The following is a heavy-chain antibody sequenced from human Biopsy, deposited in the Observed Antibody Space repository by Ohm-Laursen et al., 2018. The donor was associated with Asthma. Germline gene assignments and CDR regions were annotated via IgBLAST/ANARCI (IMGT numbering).Heavy chain of an antibody. J-gene: IGHJ4*02. CDR3: ARGDSSGWSHYYFDY. D-gene: IGHD6-19*01. CDR1: GFTVSRDH. CDR2: IYSGGTS. Sequence: GSLRLSCAASGFTVSRDHMFWVRQAQGKGLEWVSVIYSGGTSHTADSVRGRFTISRDFSKNTLHLQMHSLRVEDTAVYYCARGDSSGWSHYYFDYWGQGTLVTVSS. V-gene: IGHV3-53*01.